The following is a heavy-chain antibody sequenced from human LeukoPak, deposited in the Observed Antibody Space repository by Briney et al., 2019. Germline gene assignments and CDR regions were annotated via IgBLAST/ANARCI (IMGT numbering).Heavy chain of an antibody. Sequence: ASVKVSCKASGYTFTGYYMHWVRQAPGQGLEWMGWINPNSGGTNYAQKFQGRVTMTRDTSISTAYMELSRLRSDDTAVYYCARDPTDVVVVPAGWFDPWGQGTLVTVSS. CDR3: ARDPTDVVVVPAGWFDP. D-gene: IGHD2-2*01. CDR2: INPNSGGT. CDR1: GYTFTGYY. J-gene: IGHJ5*02. V-gene: IGHV1-2*02.